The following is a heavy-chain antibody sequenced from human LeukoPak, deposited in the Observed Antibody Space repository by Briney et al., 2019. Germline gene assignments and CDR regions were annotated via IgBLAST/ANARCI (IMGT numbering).Heavy chain of an antibody. CDR3: ARHAEAATGFFDY. V-gene: IGHV5-10-1*01. CDR1: GYSFTNYW. CDR2: MDPSDSYT. Sequence: PGESLKISCKGSGYSFTNYWITWVRQMPGKGLEWMGRMDPSDSYTNYSPSFQGHVTISGDKSISTAYLQWSSLKASDTAIYYCARHAEAATGFFDYWGQGTLVSVSS. D-gene: IGHD6-13*01. J-gene: IGHJ4*02.